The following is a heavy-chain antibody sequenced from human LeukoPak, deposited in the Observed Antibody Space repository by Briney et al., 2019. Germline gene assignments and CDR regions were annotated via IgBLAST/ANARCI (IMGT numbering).Heavy chain of an antibody. J-gene: IGHJ5*02. D-gene: IGHD4-17*01. V-gene: IGHV4-34*01. CDR2: INHSGST. CDR3: VSRAVTKHWFDP. CDR1: GGSFSGYY. Sequence: SETLSLTCAVYGGSFSGYYWSWIRQPPGKGLEWTGEINHSGSTNYNPSLKSRVTISVDTSKNQFSLKLSSVTAADTAVYYCVSRAVTKHWFDPWGQGTLVTVSS.